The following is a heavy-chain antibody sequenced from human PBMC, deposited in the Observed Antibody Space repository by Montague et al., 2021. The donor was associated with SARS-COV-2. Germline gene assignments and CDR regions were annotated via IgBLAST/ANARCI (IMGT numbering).Heavy chain of an antibody. CDR2: IYYSGST. V-gene: IGHV4-59*01. Sequence: ETLSLTCTVSGGSISSYYWSWIRQPPGKGLEWIGYIYYSGSTXXXPSXKGRVTISVDTSKNQFSLKLSSVTAADTAVYYCARGSGWMGNAFDIWGQGTMVTVSS. CDR3: ARGSGWMGNAFDI. D-gene: IGHD6-19*01. J-gene: IGHJ3*02. CDR1: GGSISSYY.